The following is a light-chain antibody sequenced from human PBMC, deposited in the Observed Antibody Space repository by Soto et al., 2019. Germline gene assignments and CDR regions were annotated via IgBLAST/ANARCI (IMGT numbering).Light chain of an antibody. CDR2: GAS. Sequence: EIVLTQSPGTLSLSPGERATLSCRASQSVSSSYLAWYQQKTGQDPRLLIYGASSRATGIPDRFSGSGFGTDFTLTISRQEAEDFAVYYCQQYGSSPRVSLVQGTRPEIK. V-gene: IGKV3-20*01. CDR1: QSVSSSY. J-gene: IGKJ5*01. CDR3: QQYGSSPRVS.